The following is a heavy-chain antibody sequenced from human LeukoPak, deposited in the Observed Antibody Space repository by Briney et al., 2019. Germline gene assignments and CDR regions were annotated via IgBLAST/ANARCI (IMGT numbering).Heavy chain of an antibody. D-gene: IGHD6-19*01. J-gene: IGHJ4*02. Sequence: AGGSLRLFCAASGFTASSYYMNWVCQAPGKWLEWDSVIYGDGNTYYAASVKGRLTISRDNLKNTLYLQMKGLKAEDTAGYYCARDSAGIAVPCPIWGQGTRVSVP. V-gene: IGHV3-66*01. CDR1: GFTASSYY. CDR3: ARDSAGIAVPCPI. CDR2: IYGDGNT.